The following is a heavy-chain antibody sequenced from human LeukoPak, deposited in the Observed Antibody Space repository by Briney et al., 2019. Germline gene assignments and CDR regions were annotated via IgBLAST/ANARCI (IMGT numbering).Heavy chain of an antibody. D-gene: IGHD3-16*01. J-gene: IGHJ4*02. CDR3: AKGGERGTYYFDS. Sequence: GGSLRLSCAASGFTFSSYSMNWVRQAPGKGLEWVSYISSSSSTIYYADSVKGRFTISRDNSKNTLNLQMNSLRAEDTAVYYCAKGGERGTYYFDSWGQGTLVTVSS. CDR1: GFTFSSYS. CDR2: ISSSSSTI. V-gene: IGHV3-48*01.